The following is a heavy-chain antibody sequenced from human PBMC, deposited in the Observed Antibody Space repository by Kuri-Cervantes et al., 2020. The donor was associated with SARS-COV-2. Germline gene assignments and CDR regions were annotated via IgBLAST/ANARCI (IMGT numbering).Heavy chain of an antibody. CDR1: GGTFSSYA. Sequence: SVKVSCKASGGTFSSYAISWVRQAPGQGLEWMGGVIPIFGTANYAQKFQGRVTITADESTSTAYMELSSLRSEDTAVYYCAIHNSSPADYYYHYYMDVWGKGTTVTVSS. CDR3: AIHNSSPADYYYHYYMDV. D-gene: IGHD6-13*01. V-gene: IGHV1-69*13. J-gene: IGHJ6*03. CDR2: VIPIFGTA.